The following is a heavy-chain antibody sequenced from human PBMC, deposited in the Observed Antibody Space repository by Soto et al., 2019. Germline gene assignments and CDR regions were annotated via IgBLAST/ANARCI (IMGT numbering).Heavy chain of an antibody. CDR1: GGSIRSTNW. J-gene: IGHJ6*02. CDR3: ARDLDRYCSVTSCHAMDV. D-gene: IGHD2-15*01. Sequence: PSETLSLTCAVSGGSIRSTNWWAWVRQTPGKGLEWIGEVYHNGTSNYNPSLKGRATISVDTSKDQVSLRLNSVIDADTAVYYCARDLDRYCSVTSCHAMDVWGQGTPVTVSS. CDR2: VYHNGTS. V-gene: IGHV4-4*02.